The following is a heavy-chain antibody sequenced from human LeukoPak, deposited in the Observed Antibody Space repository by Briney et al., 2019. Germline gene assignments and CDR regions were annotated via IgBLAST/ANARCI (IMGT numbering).Heavy chain of an antibody. CDR3: ARGPAYYDSSGYYPQGFDY. D-gene: IGHD3-22*01. J-gene: IGHJ4*02. CDR1: GGSFSGYY. Sequence: SETLSLTCAVYGGSFSGYYWSWIRQPPGKGLEWIEEINHSGSTNHNPSLKSRVTISVDTSKNQFSLKLSSVTAADTAVYYCARGPAYYDSSGYYPQGFDYWGQGTLVTVSS. CDR2: INHSGST. V-gene: IGHV4-34*01.